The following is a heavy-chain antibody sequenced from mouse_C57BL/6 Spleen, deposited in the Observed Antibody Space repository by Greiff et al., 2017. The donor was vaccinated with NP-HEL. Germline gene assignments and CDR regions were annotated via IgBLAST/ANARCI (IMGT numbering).Heavy chain of an antibody. CDR3: ARLKGNYYGSSFYYYAMDY. CDR1: GYTFTSYD. D-gene: IGHD1-1*01. CDR2: IYPRDGST. V-gene: IGHV1-85*01. J-gene: IGHJ4*01. Sequence: QVQLQQSGPELVKPGASVKLSCKASGYTFTSYDINWVKQRPGQGLEWIGWIYPRDGSTKYNEKFKGKATLTVDTSSSTAYMELHSLTSEDSAVYFCARLKGNYYGSSFYYYAMDYWGQGTSVTVSS.